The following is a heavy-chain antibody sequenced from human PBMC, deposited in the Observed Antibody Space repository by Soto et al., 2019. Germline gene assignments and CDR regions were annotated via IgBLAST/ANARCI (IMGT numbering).Heavy chain of an antibody. D-gene: IGHD5-18*01. Sequence: GGSLRLSCAASGSTFRSYWMHWVRQAPGKGLVWVSRINSDGSSTNYADSVKGRFTISKDNAKNTLYLQMNSLRAEDTAVYYCARGPRGYSYGAFDYWGQGTLVTVSS. V-gene: IGHV3-74*01. CDR3: ARGPRGYSYGAFDY. CDR1: GSTFRSYW. CDR2: INSDGSST. J-gene: IGHJ4*02.